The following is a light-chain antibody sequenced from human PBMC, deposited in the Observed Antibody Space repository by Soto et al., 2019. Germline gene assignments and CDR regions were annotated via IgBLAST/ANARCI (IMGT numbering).Light chain of an antibody. J-gene: IGLJ1*01. CDR2: EVS. Sequence: QSVLTQPASVSGSPGQSITISCTGTSSDVRGYNYVSWYQQHPGKAPKLMIYEVSNRPSGVSNRFSGSKSGNTASLTISGLQAEDERDYYCSSYTSSSTYVFGTGTKLTVL. CDR3: SSYTSSSTYV. CDR1: SSDVRGYNY. V-gene: IGLV2-14*01.